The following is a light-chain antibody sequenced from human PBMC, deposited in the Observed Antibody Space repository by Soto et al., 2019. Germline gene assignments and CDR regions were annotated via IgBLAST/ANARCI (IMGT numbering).Light chain of an antibody. Sequence: QSVLTQPASVSGSPGQSITISCTGTSSDVGGYNYVSWYQQHPGKAPKLMIYDVSNRPSGVSNRFSGSKSGNTASLTISGLQAEDAADYYCSSYTSSSTFFGTGTKVTVL. CDR2: DVS. V-gene: IGLV2-14*01. J-gene: IGLJ1*01. CDR3: SSYTSSSTF. CDR1: SSDVGGYNY.